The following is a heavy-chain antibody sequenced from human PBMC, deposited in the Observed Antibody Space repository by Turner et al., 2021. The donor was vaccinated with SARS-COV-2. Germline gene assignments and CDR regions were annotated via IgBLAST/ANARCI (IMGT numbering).Heavy chain of an antibody. J-gene: IGHJ4*02. V-gene: IGHV1-69*06. CDR1: GGTFSSYA. D-gene: IGHD4-17*01. CDR3: ARCTSYGDYGNYSDY. Sequence: QGQLVQSGAGGKKPGSSVKVSCKASGGTFSSYAISWVRQAPGQGREWMGGIIPIIGTASYAQKFQGRVTITADKSTSTAYMELSSLRSEDTAVYYCARCTSYGDYGNYSDYWGQGTLVTVSS. CDR2: IIPIIGTA.